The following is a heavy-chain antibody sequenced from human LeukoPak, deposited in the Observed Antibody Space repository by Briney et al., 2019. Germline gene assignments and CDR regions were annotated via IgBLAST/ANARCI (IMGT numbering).Heavy chain of an antibody. Sequence: QPGGSLRLSCAASGFTFSSYEMNWVRQAPGKGLEWVSYISSSGSTIYYADSVKGRFTISRDNAKNSLYLRMNSLRAEDTAVYYCARDDDFWSGSGYYYYGMDVWGQGTTVTVSS. CDR2: ISSSGSTI. D-gene: IGHD3-3*01. CDR3: ARDDDFWSGSGYYYYGMDV. J-gene: IGHJ6*02. V-gene: IGHV3-48*03. CDR1: GFTFSSYE.